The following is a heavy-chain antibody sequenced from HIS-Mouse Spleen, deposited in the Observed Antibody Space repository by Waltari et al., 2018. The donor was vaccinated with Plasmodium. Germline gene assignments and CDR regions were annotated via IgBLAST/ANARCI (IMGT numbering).Heavy chain of an antibody. Sequence: LLKPSETLSLTCAVYGGSFSGYYWSWIRQPPGKGLEWIGEINHSGSTNYNPSLKSRVTISVDTSKNQFSLKLSSVTAAETAVYYCARIERVGAAGPDYWGQGTLVTVSS. CDR2: INHSGST. V-gene: IGHV4-34*01. CDR3: ARIERVGAAGPDY. J-gene: IGHJ4*02. D-gene: IGHD1-26*01. CDR1: GGSFSGYY.